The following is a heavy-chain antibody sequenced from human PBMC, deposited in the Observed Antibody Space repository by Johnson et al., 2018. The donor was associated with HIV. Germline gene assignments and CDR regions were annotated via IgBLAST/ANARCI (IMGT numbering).Heavy chain of an antibody. J-gene: IGHJ3*02. D-gene: IGHD3-22*01. V-gene: IGHV3-20*04. CDR1: GFTFDDYD. Sequence: VQLVESGGGLVQPGRSLRLSCAASGFTFDDYDMNWVRQAPGKGLEWVSGINWNGDNTGYGDSVKGRFTIFRDNAKNSLYLQMNRLRAEDTAVYYCARAPYYDGSAYYREYALDIWGQGTVVTVSS. CDR3: ARAPYYDGSAYYREYALDI. CDR2: INWNGDNT.